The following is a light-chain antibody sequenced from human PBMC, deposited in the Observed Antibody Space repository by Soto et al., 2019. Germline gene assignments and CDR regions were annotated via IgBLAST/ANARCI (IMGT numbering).Light chain of an antibody. CDR1: QSVDSNY. CDR3: QHYGYSAWT. CDR2: AAS. V-gene: IGKV3-20*01. Sequence: EIVLTQSPDTLSLSPGERATLSCRASQSVDSNYLAWYRQKPGQAPRLLIYAASNRATGIPDRFSGSGSGADFTLTVSRLETEDFAVYYCQHYGYSAWTFGQGTKVEIK. J-gene: IGKJ1*01.